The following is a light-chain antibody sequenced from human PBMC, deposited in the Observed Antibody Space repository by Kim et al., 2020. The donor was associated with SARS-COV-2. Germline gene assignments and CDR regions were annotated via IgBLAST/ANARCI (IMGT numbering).Light chain of an antibody. CDR1: QSVTSSY. J-gene: IGKJ1*01. CDR3: QQYGNSLRT. Sequence: EIVLTQSPGTLSLSPGERATLSCRASQSVTSSYLAWYQQKPGQPPRLLIYGASNRATGIPDRFSGSGSGTDFTLTISRLESEDLAVYYCQQYGNSLRTYGQGTKVEIK. CDR2: GAS. V-gene: IGKV3-20*01.